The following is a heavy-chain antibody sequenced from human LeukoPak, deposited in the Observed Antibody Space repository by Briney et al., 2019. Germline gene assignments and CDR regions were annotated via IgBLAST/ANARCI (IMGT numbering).Heavy chain of an antibody. CDR3: ASLTVTTGDYYYYMDV. D-gene: IGHD4-17*01. J-gene: IGHJ6*03. V-gene: IGHV3-74*01. CDR2: INSDGSST. Sequence: GGSLRLSCAASGFTFSSYWMHWVRQAPGKGLAWVSRINSDGSSTSYADSVKGRFTISRDNAKNTLYLQMNSLRAEDTAVYYCASLTVTTGDYYYYMDVWGKGTTVTISS. CDR1: GFTFSSYW.